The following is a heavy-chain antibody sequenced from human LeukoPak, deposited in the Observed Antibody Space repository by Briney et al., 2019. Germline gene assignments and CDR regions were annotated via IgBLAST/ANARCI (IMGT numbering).Heavy chain of an antibody. Sequence: GGSLRLSCAASGFTFSSYTMNWVRQAPGKGQEWVSSISSSSSYIYYADSVKGRFTISRDNAKNSLYLQMNSLRAEDTAVYYCARASGITMVRGVIITPGVYWGQGTLVTVSS. CDR3: ARASGITMVRGVIITPGVY. D-gene: IGHD3-10*01. V-gene: IGHV3-21*01. CDR1: GFTFSSYT. CDR2: ISSSSSYI. J-gene: IGHJ4*02.